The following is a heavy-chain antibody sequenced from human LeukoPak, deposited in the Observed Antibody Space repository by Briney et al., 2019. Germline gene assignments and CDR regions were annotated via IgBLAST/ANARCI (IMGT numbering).Heavy chain of an antibody. CDR2: ISAYNGNT. D-gene: IGHD4-23*01. J-gene: IGHJ3*02. Sequence: GASVKVSCKASGYTFTSYGISWVRQAPGQGLEWMGWISAYNGNTNYAQKLQGRVTMTTDTSTSTAYMELRSLRAEDTAVYYCARDMYGGNGDAFDIWGQGTMVTVSS. CDR1: GYTFTSYG. V-gene: IGHV1-18*01. CDR3: ARDMYGGNGDAFDI.